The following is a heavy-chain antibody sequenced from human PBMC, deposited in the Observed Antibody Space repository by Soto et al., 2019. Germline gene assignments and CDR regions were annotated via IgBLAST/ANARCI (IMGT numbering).Heavy chain of an antibody. Sequence: ASVKVSCKASGYTFTSYGISWVRQAPGQGLEWMGWISAYNGNTNYAQKLQGRVTMTTDTSTSTAYMELSSLRSEDTAVYYCAREKWGSGSRWLDPWGQGTLVTVSS. D-gene: IGHD6-19*01. CDR1: GYTFTSYG. CDR3: AREKWGSGSRWLDP. CDR2: ISAYNGNT. J-gene: IGHJ5*02. V-gene: IGHV1-18*01.